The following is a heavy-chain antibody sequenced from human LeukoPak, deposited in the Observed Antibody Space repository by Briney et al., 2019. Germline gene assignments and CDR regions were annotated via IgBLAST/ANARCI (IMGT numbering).Heavy chain of an antibody. CDR1: GFTFSSYW. CDR3: STGSGHASDI. J-gene: IGHJ3*02. CDR2: INSDGSST. Sequence: GGSLRLSCAASGFTFSSYWMHWVRQVPGKGLVWVSRINSDGSSTRYADSVKGRFTISRDNAKNTLYVQMNSLRAEDTAVYYCSTGSGHASDIWGRGTMVTVSS. D-gene: IGHD3-10*01. V-gene: IGHV3-74*01.